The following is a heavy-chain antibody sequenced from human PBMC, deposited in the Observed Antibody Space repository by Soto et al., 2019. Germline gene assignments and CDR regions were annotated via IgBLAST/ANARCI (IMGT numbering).Heavy chain of an antibody. CDR3: AKDYGDYFNWYFDL. CDR2: ISYDGSNK. V-gene: IGHV3-30*18. J-gene: IGHJ2*01. D-gene: IGHD4-17*01. CDR1: GFTFSSYG. Sequence: QVQLVESGGGVVQPGRSLRLSCAASGFTFSSYGMHWVRQAPGKGLEWVAVISYDGSNKYYADSVKGRFTISRDNSKNTLYLQMNSLRAEDTAVYYCAKDYGDYFNWYFDLWGRGTLVTGSS.